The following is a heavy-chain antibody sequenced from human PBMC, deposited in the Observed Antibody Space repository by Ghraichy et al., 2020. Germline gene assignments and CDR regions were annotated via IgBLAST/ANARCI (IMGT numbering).Heavy chain of an antibody. V-gene: IGHV3-7*01. D-gene: IGHD4-23*01. Sequence: GGSLRLSCAASGFTFSNYWMSWVRQAPGKGLEWVANINQDGSKKYYVDSVKGRFTISRDNTKNSLYLQMNSLRDEDTAVYYCARGSRVVRFYYYDGMDVWGQGTTVTVSS. J-gene: IGHJ6*02. CDR1: GFTFSNYW. CDR2: INQDGSKK. CDR3: ARGSRVVRFYYYDGMDV.